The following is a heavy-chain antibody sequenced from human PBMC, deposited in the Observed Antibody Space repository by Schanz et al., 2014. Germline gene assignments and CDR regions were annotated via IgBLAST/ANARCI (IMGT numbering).Heavy chain of an antibody. D-gene: IGHD4-17*01. V-gene: IGHV3-33*01. Sequence: QAQLMESGGGVVQPGTSLILSCSVSGFSLNTYGIHWFRQPAGKGLEWVAVIWNNGVTKYYADSVRGRFTISRDRFQYTLYLRMSSLRAEDTAVYYCARPRFDYGEVDYWGQGTLVTVSS. CDR3: ARPRFDYGEVDY. CDR2: IWNNGVTK. CDR1: GFSLNTYG. J-gene: IGHJ4*02.